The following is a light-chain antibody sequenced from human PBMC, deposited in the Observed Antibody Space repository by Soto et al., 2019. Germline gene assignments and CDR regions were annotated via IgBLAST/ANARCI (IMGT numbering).Light chain of an antibody. CDR2: EVV. J-gene: IGLJ1*01. CDR3: KSYAGSNTYV. CDR1: KNDIGVYDF. Sequence: QYPLSLPPAASGSPGQSFTISCTGSKNDIGVYDFVSWYQHHPGKAPRLIIYEVVPRPSGVPDRFSGYKSGNTASLTVSGLQAADEADYFCKSYAGSNTYVSGSGTKVTVL. V-gene: IGLV2-8*01.